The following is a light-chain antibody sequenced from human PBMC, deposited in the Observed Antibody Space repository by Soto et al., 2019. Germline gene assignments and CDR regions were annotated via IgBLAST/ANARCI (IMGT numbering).Light chain of an antibody. J-gene: IGKJ1*01. V-gene: IGKV3-20*01. CDR2: ATS. Sequence: EIVLTQSPATLSLSPGERATLSCRASQSVSSNLAWYQQKPGQAPRLLIYATSSRATGIPDRFSGSGSQTDFTLTISRLEPEDFAVYYCQQYGTSPRTFGQGTKVDI. CDR3: QQYGTSPRT. CDR1: QSVSSN.